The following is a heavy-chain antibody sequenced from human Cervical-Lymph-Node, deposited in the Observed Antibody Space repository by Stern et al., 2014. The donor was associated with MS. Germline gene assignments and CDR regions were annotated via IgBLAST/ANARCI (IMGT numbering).Heavy chain of an antibody. D-gene: IGHD3-22*01. Sequence: QAQLVQSGTEVKKPGASVKVSCKASGYTFTSSYIHWVRLAPGQGLQWVVIINPGGGSTRNAQKFQGRVTLTKDTSTSTVYMELSGLTSEDTAIYFCAKDGGYYSDLAYWGQGTLVTVSS. CDR2: INPGGGST. V-gene: IGHV1-46*01. J-gene: IGHJ4*02. CDR3: AKDGGYYSDLAY. CDR1: GYTFTSSY.